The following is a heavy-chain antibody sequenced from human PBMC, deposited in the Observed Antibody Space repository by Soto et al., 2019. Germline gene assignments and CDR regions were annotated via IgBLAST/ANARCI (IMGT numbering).Heavy chain of an antibody. Sequence: QVQLVESGGGVVQPGRSLRLSCAASGFTFSSYGMHWVRQAPGKGLEWVAVIWSDGGNKYYADSVKGRFTISRDNSKNTLYLQMNSLGAEDTAVYYCARWGIAAGDYWGQGTLVTVSS. CDR1: GFTFSSYG. CDR3: ARWGIAAGDY. D-gene: IGHD6-13*01. J-gene: IGHJ4*02. V-gene: IGHV3-33*01. CDR2: IWSDGGNK.